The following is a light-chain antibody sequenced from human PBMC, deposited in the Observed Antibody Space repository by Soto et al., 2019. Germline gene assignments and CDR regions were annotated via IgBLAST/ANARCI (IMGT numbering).Light chain of an antibody. CDR1: GSNTGNNF. Sequence: QSVLTQPPSVSAAPGRKVTISCSGGGSNTGNNFVSWYQQFPETAPKLLIYDTDKRPSGIPDRFSGSKSGTSATLGITRLQTGDEADYYCGTWDSALSLWLFGGGTKLTVL. V-gene: IGLV1-51*01. J-gene: IGLJ3*02. CDR2: DTD. CDR3: GTWDSALSLWL.